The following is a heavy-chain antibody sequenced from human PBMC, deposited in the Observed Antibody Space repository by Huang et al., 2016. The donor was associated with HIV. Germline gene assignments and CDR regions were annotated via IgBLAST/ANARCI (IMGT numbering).Heavy chain of an antibody. D-gene: IGHD3-10*01. J-gene: IGHJ4*02. Sequence: QVQLHQWGAGLLKPSETLSLTCAVYGGSFSGYYWSWIRQPPGKGLEGIGEITHSGSTNYNPSLKMRVTISEETSKNQFSLTLSSVTAADTAVYYCARAPHYGSGSYYYWGQGTLVTVSS. CDR2: ITHSGST. CDR1: GGSFSGYY. CDR3: ARAPHYGSGSYYY. V-gene: IGHV4-34*01.